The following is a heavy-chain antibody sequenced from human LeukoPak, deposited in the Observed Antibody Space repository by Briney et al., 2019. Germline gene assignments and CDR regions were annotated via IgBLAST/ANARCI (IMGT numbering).Heavy chain of an antibody. CDR3: ATGAWFGELRPSYYYGMDV. Sequence: ASVKVSCKASGGTFSSYAISWVRQAPGKGLEWMGSFDPEDGETIYAQKFQGRVTMTEDTSTDTAYMELSSLRSEDTAVYYCATGAWFGELRPSYYYGMDVWGQGTTVTVSS. CDR2: FDPEDGET. V-gene: IGHV1-24*01. CDR1: GGTFSSYA. D-gene: IGHD3-10*01. J-gene: IGHJ6*02.